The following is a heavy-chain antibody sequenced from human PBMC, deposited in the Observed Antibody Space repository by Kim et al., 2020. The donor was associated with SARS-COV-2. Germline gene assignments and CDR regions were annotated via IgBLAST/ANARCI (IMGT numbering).Heavy chain of an antibody. CDR3: AKIRWDFTDYGMDV. V-gene: IGHV3-9*01. Sequence: YADSVKGRFTISRDNAKNSLYLQMSSLRAEDTALYYCAKIRWDFTDYGMDVWGQGTTVTVSS. J-gene: IGHJ6*02. D-gene: IGHD2-8*02.